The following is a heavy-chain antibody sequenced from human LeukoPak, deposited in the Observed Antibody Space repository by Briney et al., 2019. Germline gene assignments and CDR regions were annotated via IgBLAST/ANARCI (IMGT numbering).Heavy chain of an antibody. Sequence: SETLSLTCTVSGGSISSYYWSWIRQPRGKGLEWIGYIYYSGSTNYNPSLKSRVTISVDTSKNQFSLKLSSVTAADTAVYYCARGPLIAAAGTKWFDPWGQGTLVTVSS. V-gene: IGHV4-59*01. CDR2: IYYSGST. CDR1: GGSISSYY. D-gene: IGHD6-13*01. CDR3: ARGPLIAAAGTKWFDP. J-gene: IGHJ5*02.